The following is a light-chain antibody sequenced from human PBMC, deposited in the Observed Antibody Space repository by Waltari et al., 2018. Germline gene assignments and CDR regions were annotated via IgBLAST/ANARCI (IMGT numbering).Light chain of an antibody. CDR2: WAS. V-gene: IGKV4-1*01. Sequence: DIVMTQSPDSLAVSPGERATITCKSSQSVLYSSNNKNYLSWFQQKPGQPPKLLFYWASTRESGVPDRFSGSGSGTDFTLTISSLQAEDVAVYYCQQYYAAPWTFGQGTMVEIK. CDR3: QQYYAAPWT. J-gene: IGKJ1*01. CDR1: QSVLYSSNNKNY.